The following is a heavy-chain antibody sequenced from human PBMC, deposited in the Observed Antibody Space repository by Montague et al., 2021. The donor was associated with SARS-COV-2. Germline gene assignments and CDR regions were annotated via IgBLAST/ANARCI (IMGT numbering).Heavy chain of an antibody. Sequence: SETLSLTCAVSSWSFRGYYWSWIRQPPGKGLEWIGEINHSGSTTYNPSLESRVSISVDTSNKQFSLKVTSVTAADTAVYYCARLGAITLVRGITKADFSNYGMDVWGQGTTVTVSS. J-gene: IGHJ6*02. CDR2: INHSGST. D-gene: IGHD3-10*01. CDR3: ARLGAITLVRGITKADFSNYGMDV. CDR1: SWSFRGYY. V-gene: IGHV4-34*01.